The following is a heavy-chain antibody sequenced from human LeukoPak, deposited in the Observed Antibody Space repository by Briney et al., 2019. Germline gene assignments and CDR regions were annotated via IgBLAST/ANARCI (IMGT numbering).Heavy chain of an antibody. V-gene: IGHV4-59*01. Sequence: SETLSLTCIVSGGXISSYYCSWIRQPPGKGLEWIGYLYYSGSTNSNPSLKSRVTMSVDTSKNQFSLKLRSVTAADTAVYYCARGGSGISNAFDIWGQGTMVTASS. CDR2: LYYSGST. D-gene: IGHD3-10*01. CDR3: ARGGSGISNAFDI. CDR1: GGXISSYY. J-gene: IGHJ3*02.